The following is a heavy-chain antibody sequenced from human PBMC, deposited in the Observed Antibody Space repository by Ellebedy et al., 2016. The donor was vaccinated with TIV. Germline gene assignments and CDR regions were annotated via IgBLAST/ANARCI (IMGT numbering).Heavy chain of an antibody. J-gene: IGHJ6*03. CDR3: ATSGGYYYYMDV. Sequence: ASVKVSCXASGYTFTSYGISWVRQAPGKGLEWMGGFDPEDGETIYAQKFQGRVTMTEDTSTDTAYMELSSLRSEDTAVYYCATSGGYYYYMDVWGKGTTVTVSS. CDR1: GYTFTSYG. V-gene: IGHV1-24*01. CDR2: FDPEDGET.